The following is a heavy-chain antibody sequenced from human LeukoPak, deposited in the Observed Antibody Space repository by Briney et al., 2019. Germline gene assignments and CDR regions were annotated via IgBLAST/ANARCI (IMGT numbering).Heavy chain of an antibody. Sequence: GGSLRLSCAASGLTFNSCGLHWVRQAPGKGLEWVAVIGDDGRNKWYGDSVKGRFTISRDNSKNTVYLQMNSLRAEDTAVYYCVKDRHGHYTFDYWGQGTLVTVSS. V-gene: IGHV3-30*02. CDR1: GLTFNSCG. CDR3: VKDRHGHYTFDY. J-gene: IGHJ4*02. D-gene: IGHD3-22*01. CDR2: IGDDGRNK.